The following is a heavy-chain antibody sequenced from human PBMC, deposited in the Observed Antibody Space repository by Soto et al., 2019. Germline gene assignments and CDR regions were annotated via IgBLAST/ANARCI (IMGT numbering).Heavy chain of an antibody. CDR3: ASNTRYDPPDY. CDR1: GFSFSSYT. D-gene: IGHD3-16*01. J-gene: IGHJ4*02. V-gene: IGHV3-23*01. CDR2: ISDSGAST. Sequence: PGGSLRLSCATSGFSFSSYTMSWVRQAPGKGLQWVAAISDSGASTSYADSVKGRFTISRDNSKSALYLQMNSLRAEDTAVYYWASNTRYDPPDYWGKGTVVTVSS.